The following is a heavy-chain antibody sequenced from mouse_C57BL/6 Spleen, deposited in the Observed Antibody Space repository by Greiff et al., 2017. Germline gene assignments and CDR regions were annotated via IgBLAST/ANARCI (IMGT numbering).Heavy chain of an antibody. CDR3: ARGGFTTVPYWYCDV. CDR2: INPYNGDT. J-gene: IGHJ1*03. V-gene: IGHV1-20*01. D-gene: IGHD1-1*01. Sequence: VQLQQSGPELVKPGDSVKISCKASGYSFTGYFMNWVMQSHGKSLEWIGRINPYNGDTFYNQKFKGKATLTVDKSSSTAHMELRSLTSEDSAVYYCARGGFTTVPYWYCDVWGTGTTVTVSS. CDR1: GYSFTGYF.